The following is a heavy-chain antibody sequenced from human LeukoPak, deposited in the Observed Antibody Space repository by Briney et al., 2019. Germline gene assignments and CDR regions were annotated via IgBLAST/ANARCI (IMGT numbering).Heavy chain of an antibody. CDR1: GFTFSSYA. Sequence: GGSLRLSCAASGFTFSSYAMHWVRQAPGKGLEWVAVISYDGSNKYYADSVKGRFTISRDNSKNTLYLQMNSLRAEDTAVYYCARDPGSTSPFDPWGQGTLVTVSS. CDR3: ARDPGSTSPFDP. J-gene: IGHJ5*02. CDR2: ISYDGSNK. D-gene: IGHD2-2*01. V-gene: IGHV3-30-3*01.